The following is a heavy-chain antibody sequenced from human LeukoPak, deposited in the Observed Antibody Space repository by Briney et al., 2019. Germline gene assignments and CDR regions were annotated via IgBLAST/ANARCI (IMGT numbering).Heavy chain of an antibody. J-gene: IGHJ4*02. CDR1: GYTFKGYG. CDR2: ISGSGGSGGRT. V-gene: IGHV3-21*06. CDR3: ARDLRQVTSGYSSGFQVYYFDF. Sequence: PGGSLRLSCEASGYTFKGYGLTWVRQAPGKGLEWVSGISGSGGSGGRTYYADSVRGRFTISRDNAKNSLYLQMNSLRAEDTAVYYCARDLRQVTSGYSSGFQVYYFDFWGQGTLVTVSS. D-gene: IGHD6-19*01.